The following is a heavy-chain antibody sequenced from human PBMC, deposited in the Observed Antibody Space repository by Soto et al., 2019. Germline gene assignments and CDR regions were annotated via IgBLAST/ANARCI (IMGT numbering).Heavy chain of an antibody. V-gene: IGHV1-69*13. CDR2: IIPIFGTA. CDR3: AFESSYSNSWYDP. CDR1: GGTFSSYA. J-gene: IGHJ5*02. D-gene: IGHD3-22*01. Sequence: GASVKVSCKASGGTFSSYAISWVRQAPGQGLEWMGGIIPIFGTANYSQKLQGRVTITADESTSTAYMELSSLRSEDTAVYYCAFESSYSNSWYDPWGQGTLVTVSS.